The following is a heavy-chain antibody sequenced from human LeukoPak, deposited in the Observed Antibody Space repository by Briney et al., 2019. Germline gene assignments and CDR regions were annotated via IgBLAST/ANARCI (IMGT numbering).Heavy chain of an antibody. CDR1: GGSISSSSYY. J-gene: IGHJ4*02. CDR3: ASMYYDILTGYYTPFDY. CDR2: IYYSGST. D-gene: IGHD3-9*01. V-gene: IGHV4-39*07. Sequence: SETLSLTCTVSGGSISSSSYYWGWIRQPPGKGLEWIGSIYYSGSTYYNPSLKSRVTISVDTSKNQFSLKLSSVTAADTAVYYCASMYYDILTGYYTPFDYWGQGTLVTVSS.